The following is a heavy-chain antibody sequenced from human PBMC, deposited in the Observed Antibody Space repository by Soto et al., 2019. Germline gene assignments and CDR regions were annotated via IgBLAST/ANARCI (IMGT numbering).Heavy chain of an antibody. CDR1: GFTFSSYG. CDR3: ARGEQDYGGNPAFDI. CDR2: IWYDGSNK. V-gene: IGHV3-33*01. J-gene: IGHJ3*02. Sequence: GGSLRLSCAASGFTFSSYGMHWVRQAPGKGLEWVAVIWYDGSNKYYADSVKGRFTISRDNSKNTLYLQMNSLGAEDTAVYYCARGEQDYGGNPAFDIWGQGTMVTVSS. D-gene: IGHD4-17*01.